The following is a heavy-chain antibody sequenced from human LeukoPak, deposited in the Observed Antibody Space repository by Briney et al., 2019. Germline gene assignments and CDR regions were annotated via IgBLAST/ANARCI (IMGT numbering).Heavy chain of an antibody. CDR3: ARGSFGYCSSTSCPTKAQKAISLYYFDY. J-gene: IGHJ4*02. D-gene: IGHD2-2*03. Sequence: SETLSLTCAVYGGSFSGYYWSWIRQPPGKGLEWIGEINHSGSTNYNPSLKSRVTISVDTSKNQFSLKLSSVTAADTAVYYCARGSFGYCSSTSCPTKAQKAISLYYFDYWGQGTLVTVSS. V-gene: IGHV4-34*01. CDR1: GGSFSGYY. CDR2: INHSGST.